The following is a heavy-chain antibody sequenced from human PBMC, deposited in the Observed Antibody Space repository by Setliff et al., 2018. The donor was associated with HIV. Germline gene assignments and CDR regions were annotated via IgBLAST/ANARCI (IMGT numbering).Heavy chain of an antibody. J-gene: IGHJ4*02. V-gene: IGHV4-38-2*01. D-gene: IGHD3-22*01. CDR2: IYHSEST. CDR3: ARLYYDSTGMLGYYFDY. Sequence: PSETLSLTCAVSGYSISSGYYWGWIRQPPGKGLEWIGSIYHSESTYYNPSLKSRLTISVDTSKNQFSLKLNSVTAADTAVYYCARLYYDSTGMLGYYFDYWGQGTLVTVSS. CDR1: GYSISSGYY.